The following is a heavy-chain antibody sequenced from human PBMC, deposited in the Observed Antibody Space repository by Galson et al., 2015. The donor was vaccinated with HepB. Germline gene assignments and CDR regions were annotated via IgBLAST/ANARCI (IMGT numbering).Heavy chain of an antibody. CDR3: ARLVSPSSWYGSGHAFDI. CDR1: GYSFTSYW. CDR2: IYPGDSDT. J-gene: IGHJ3*02. V-gene: IGHV5-51*01. Sequence: QSGAEVKKPGESLKISCKGSGYSFTSYWIGWVRQMPGKGLEWMGIIYPGDSDTRYSPSFQGQVTISADKSISTAYLQWSSLKASDTAMYYCARLVSPSSWYGSGHAFDIWGQGTMVTVSS. D-gene: IGHD6-13*01.